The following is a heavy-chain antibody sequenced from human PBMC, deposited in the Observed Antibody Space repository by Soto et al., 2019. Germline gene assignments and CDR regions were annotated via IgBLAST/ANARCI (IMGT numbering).Heavy chain of an antibody. CDR1: GGSISGSF. D-gene: IGHD3-9*01. CDR2: IYYTGGT. V-gene: IGHV4-59*01. Sequence: PSETLSLTSPVSGGSISGSFWSWIRQSPGKGLEFIGYIYYTGGTNSNPSLNGRASISVDTSKNQISLKLWSVTAADTAVYYCAREVTNYDVLTGYYSGAIFDPWGQGTLVTVSS. CDR3: AREVTNYDVLTGYYSGAIFDP. J-gene: IGHJ5*02.